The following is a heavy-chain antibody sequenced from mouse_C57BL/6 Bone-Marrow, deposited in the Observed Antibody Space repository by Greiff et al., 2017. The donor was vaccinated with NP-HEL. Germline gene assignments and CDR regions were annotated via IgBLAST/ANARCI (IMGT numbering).Heavy chain of an antibody. CDR2: IDPENGDT. Sequence: EVQLVESGAELVRPGASVKLSCTASGFNIKDDYMHWVKQRPEQGLEWIGWIDPENGDTEYASKFQGKATITADTSSNTAYLQLSSLTSEDTAVYYCTTVVAPGAMDYWGQGTSVTVSS. CDR1: GFNIKDDY. J-gene: IGHJ4*01. V-gene: IGHV14-4*01. D-gene: IGHD1-1*01. CDR3: TTVVAPGAMDY.